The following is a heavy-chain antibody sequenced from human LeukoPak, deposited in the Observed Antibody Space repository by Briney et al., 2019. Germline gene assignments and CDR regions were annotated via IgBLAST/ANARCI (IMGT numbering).Heavy chain of an antibody. Sequence: SETLSLTCTVSGGSISGYFWSWIRQPAGKGLEWLGRIYTSGSPNYNPSLESRVTMSLDTSKNQFSLNLGSVTAADTAVYYCARGGGSYYYFDPWGQGTPVTVSS. V-gene: IGHV4-4*07. J-gene: IGHJ5*02. CDR2: IYTSGSP. CDR3: ARGGGSYYYFDP. D-gene: IGHD3-10*01. CDR1: GGSISGYF.